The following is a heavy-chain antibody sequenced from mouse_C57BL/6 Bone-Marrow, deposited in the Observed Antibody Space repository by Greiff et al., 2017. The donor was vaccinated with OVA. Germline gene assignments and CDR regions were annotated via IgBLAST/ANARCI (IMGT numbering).Heavy chain of an antibody. CDR1: GFTFSDYG. CDR3: ARQGYGYGRAAWFAY. J-gene: IGHJ3*01. CDR2: ISNLAYSI. D-gene: IGHD2-2*01. V-gene: IGHV5-15*01. Sequence: EVMLVESGGGLVQPGGSLKLSCAASGFTFSDYGMAWVRQAPRKGPEWVAFISNLAYSIYYADTVTGRFTISRENAKNTLYLEMSSLRSEDTAMYYCARQGYGYGRAAWFAYWGQGTLVTVSA.